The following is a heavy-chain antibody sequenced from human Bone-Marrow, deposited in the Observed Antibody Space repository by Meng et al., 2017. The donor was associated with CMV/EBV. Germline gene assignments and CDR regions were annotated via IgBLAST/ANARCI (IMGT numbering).Heavy chain of an antibody. Sequence: SETLSRNCAVSGGCISSSSYYWGWIRQPPGKGLEWIGSIYYSGSTYYNPSLKSRVTISVDTSKNQFSLKLSSVTAADTAVYYCASTAGGYYDFWSGWFDPWGQGTLVTVSS. CDR3: ASTAGGYYDFWSGWFDP. D-gene: IGHD3-3*01. V-gene: IGHV4-39*07. CDR2: IYYSGST. J-gene: IGHJ5*02. CDR1: GGCISSSSYY.